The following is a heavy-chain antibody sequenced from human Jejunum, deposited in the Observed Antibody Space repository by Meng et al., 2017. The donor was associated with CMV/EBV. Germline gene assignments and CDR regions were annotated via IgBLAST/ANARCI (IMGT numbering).Heavy chain of an antibody. V-gene: IGHV1-8*02. D-gene: IGHD6-19*01. CDR3: ATGVADFEY. Sequence: VQRPKSGAEVKKPGASVKVSCKASGYAFTGYYIHWPRQAPGQGLEWMGWMNPNRGTTGYAQKFQGRVTMTRNISKSTAYMDLSSLRSEDTAVYYCATGVADFEYWGQGTLVTVSS. J-gene: IGHJ4*02. CDR1: GYAFTGYY. CDR2: MNPNRGTT.